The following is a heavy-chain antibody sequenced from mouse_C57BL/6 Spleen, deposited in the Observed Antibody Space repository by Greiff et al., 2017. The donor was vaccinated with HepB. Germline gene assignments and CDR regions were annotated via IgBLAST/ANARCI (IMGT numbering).Heavy chain of an antibody. D-gene: IGHD1-1*01. Sequence: EVNVVESGGDLVKPGGSLKLSCAASGFTFSSYGMSWVRQTPDKRLEWVATISSGGSYTYYPDSVKGRFTISRDNAKNTLYLQMSSLKSEDTAMYYCARHYGSHYYAMDYWGQGTSVTVSS. V-gene: IGHV5-6*01. CDR1: GFTFSSYG. CDR3: ARHYGSHYYAMDY. J-gene: IGHJ4*01. CDR2: ISSGGSYT.